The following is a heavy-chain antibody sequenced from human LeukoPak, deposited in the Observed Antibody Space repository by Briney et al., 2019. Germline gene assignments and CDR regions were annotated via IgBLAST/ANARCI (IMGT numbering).Heavy chain of an antibody. CDR3: ARDRYSGYDYYYYYYYMDV. D-gene: IGHD5-12*01. Sequence: SETLSLTCTVSGYSISSGYYWGWIRQPPGKGLEWIGSIYHSGSTYYNPSLKSRVTISVDTSKNQFSLKLSSVTAADTAVYYCARDRYSGYDYYYYYYYMDVWGKGTTVTISS. V-gene: IGHV4-38-2*02. J-gene: IGHJ6*03. CDR2: IYHSGST. CDR1: GYSISSGYY.